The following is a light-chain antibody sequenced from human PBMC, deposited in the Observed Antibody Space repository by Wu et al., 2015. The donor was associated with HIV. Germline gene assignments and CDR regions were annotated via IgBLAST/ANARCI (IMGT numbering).Light chain of an antibody. CDR2: STS. Sequence: EIVMTQSPATLSVSPGERATLSCRASQIVSTNLAWYQQKPGQAPRLLIHSTSMRATGVPARFSGSGSETEFTLTISSLQPEDIAVYSCQQYINWPPTFGQGTKVEIK. V-gene: IGKV3-15*01. J-gene: IGKJ1*01. CDR1: QIVSTN. CDR3: QQYINWPPT.